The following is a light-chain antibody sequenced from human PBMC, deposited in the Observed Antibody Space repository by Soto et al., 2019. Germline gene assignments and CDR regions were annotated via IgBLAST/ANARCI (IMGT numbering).Light chain of an antibody. V-gene: IGKV3-15*01. CDR1: QSVSSRS. CDR2: DTS. CDR3: QRYNNWPLT. J-gene: IGKJ4*01. Sequence: EIVLTQSPGTLSLSPGERATLSCRASQSVSSRSLAWYQQKGGQAPRLLIYDTSTRATGVPARFSGSRSGTEFTLTINSLQSEDFAVYYCQRYNNWPLTFGGGTKV.